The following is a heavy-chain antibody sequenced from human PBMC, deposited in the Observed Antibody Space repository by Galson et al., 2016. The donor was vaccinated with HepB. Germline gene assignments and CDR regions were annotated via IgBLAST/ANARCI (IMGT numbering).Heavy chain of an antibody. CDR3: ATTYCGGTCSHVYAFDF. Sequence: ETLSLTCSVSGDSINNYYSSWIRQPPGKTLEWIGYSSYNGITDYNSSLKSRVNITVDTSKNQFSLKLSSVTAADTALYYCATTYCGGTCSHVYAFDFWGQGIMVTVSS. V-gene: IGHV4-59*01. CDR1: GDSINNYY. J-gene: IGHJ3*01. D-gene: IGHD2-21*01. CDR2: SSYNGIT.